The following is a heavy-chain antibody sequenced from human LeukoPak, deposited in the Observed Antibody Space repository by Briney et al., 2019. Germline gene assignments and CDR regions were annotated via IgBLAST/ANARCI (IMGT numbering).Heavy chain of an antibody. Sequence: PGGSLRLSCAASGFTFDDYAMHWVRQAPGKGLEWVSGISWNSGSIGYADSVKGRFTISRDNAKNSLYLQMNSLRAEDTALYYCAKVRIVVVVSDAFDIWGQGTMVTVSS. CDR2: ISWNSGSI. J-gene: IGHJ3*02. V-gene: IGHV3-9*01. CDR3: AKVRIVVVVSDAFDI. D-gene: IGHD2-15*01. CDR1: GFTFDDYA.